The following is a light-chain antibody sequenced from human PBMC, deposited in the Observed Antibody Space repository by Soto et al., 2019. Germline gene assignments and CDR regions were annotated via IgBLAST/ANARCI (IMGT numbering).Light chain of an antibody. CDR1: SRDVGGYNY. J-gene: IGLJ1*01. Sequence: LSQARPVGGAPGSSMTPSRPRNSRDVGGYNYVSWYQHHPGKAPKLMIFDVSNRPSGVSNRFSGSKSGNTASLTISGLQAEDEADYYCSSYTGSSTLAYVFGTGTKVTVL. CDR2: DVS. V-gene: IGLV2-14*03. CDR3: SSYTGSSTLAYV.